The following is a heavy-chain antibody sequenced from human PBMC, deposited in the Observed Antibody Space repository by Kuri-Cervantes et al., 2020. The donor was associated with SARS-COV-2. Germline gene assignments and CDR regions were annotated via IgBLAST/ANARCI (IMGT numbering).Heavy chain of an antibody. J-gene: IGHJ3*02. D-gene: IGHD6-6*01. CDR2: INSDGSST. V-gene: IGHV3-74*01. Sequence: GGSLRLSCAASGFTFSSYWMHWVRQAPGKGLVWVSRINSDGSSTSYADSVKGRFTISRDNAKNTLYLQMNSLRAEDTAVYYCASPRSVAARHPRDAFDIWGQGTMVTVSS. CDR1: GFTFSSYW. CDR3: ASPRSVAARHPRDAFDI.